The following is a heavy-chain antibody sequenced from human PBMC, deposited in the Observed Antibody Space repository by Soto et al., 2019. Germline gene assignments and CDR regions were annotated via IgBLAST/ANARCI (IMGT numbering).Heavy chain of an antibody. J-gene: IGHJ4*02. D-gene: IGHD3-10*01. Sequence: QVQLVQSGAEVKKPGASVKVSCKASGYTFTGYYMHWVRQAPGQGLEWMGWINPNSGGTNYAQKFQGWVTMTRDTRISRAYMELRRLRSDDTAVYYCASGLWFGEVSNFDYWGQGTLVTVSS. CDR2: INPNSGGT. CDR1: GYTFTGYY. CDR3: ASGLWFGEVSNFDY. V-gene: IGHV1-2*04.